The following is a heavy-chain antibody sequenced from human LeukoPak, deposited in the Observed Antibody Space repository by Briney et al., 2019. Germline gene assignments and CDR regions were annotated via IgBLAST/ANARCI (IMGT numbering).Heavy chain of an antibody. J-gene: IGHJ6*03. CDR3: AKALLSSDLYYYYMDV. Sequence: QPGGSLRLSCAASGFTFSTYGMHWVHQAPGKGLEWVAFMHYDGSNKYYADSVKGRFTISRDNSKNTLYLQMDSLRAEDTAVYYCAKALLSSDLYYYYMDVWGKGTTVTVSS. CDR2: MHYDGSNK. V-gene: IGHV3-30*02. CDR1: GFTFSTYG. D-gene: IGHD6-6*01.